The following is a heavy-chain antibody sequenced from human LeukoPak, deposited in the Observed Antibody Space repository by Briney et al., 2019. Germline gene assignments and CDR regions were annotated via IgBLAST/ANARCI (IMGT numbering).Heavy chain of an antibody. CDR3: ARVSRVVAYLSSFDY. J-gene: IGHJ4*02. CDR2: ISGSGGST. D-gene: IGHD2-15*01. CDR1: GFTFSNYG. V-gene: IGHV3-23*01. Sequence: GGSLRLSCAASGFTFSNYGMSWVRQAPGKGLEWVSSISGSGGSTHYADSVKGRFTISRDNAKNSLYLQMNSLRAEDTAVYYCARVSRVVAYLSSFDYWGQGTLVTVSS.